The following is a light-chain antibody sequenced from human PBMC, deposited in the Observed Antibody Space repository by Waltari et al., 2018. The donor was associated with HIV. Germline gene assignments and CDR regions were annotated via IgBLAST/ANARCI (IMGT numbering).Light chain of an antibody. V-gene: IGLV8-61*01. J-gene: IGLJ3*02. CDR1: SGSVTSSYY. Sequence: QTVVTQEPSFSVSPGGTVTPTCGLSSGSVTSSYYPSWNQQTPGQAPRTLITNTNTRPSGVPDRFSGSILGNRAALTITGAQADDESAYYCLLYMGSGVWVFGGGTKLTVL. CDR2: NTN. CDR3: LLYMGSGVWV.